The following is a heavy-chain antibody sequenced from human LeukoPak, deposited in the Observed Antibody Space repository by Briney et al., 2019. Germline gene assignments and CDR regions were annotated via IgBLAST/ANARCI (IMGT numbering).Heavy chain of an antibody. CDR2: IIPIFGTA. J-gene: IGHJ4*02. CDR3: ARDSGGYKLFDY. CDR1: GGTFSSYA. V-gene: IGHV1-69*05. D-gene: IGHD5-24*01. Sequence: ASVTVSCKASGGTFSSYAISWVRQAPGQGLEWMGGIIPIFGTANYAQKFQGRVTITTDESTSTAYMELSSLRSEDTAVYYCARDSGGYKLFDYWGQGTLVTVSS.